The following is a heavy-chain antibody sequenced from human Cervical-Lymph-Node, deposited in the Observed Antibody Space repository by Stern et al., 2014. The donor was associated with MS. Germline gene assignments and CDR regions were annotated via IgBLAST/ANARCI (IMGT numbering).Heavy chain of an antibody. CDR2: IDWDDDK. D-gene: IGHD3-22*01. Sequence: QVTLKESGPALVKPTQKLTLTCTFSGISISTSGMCVSWISQPPGKAREWLALIDWDDDKYYSTSLKTMLTISKDTSKNHVVLTITNMYPLDTATYYCARTTYYYDSSGYTVDYWGQGTLVTVSS. CDR1: GISISTSGMC. CDR3: ARTTYYYDSSGYTVDY. V-gene: IGHV2-70*01. J-gene: IGHJ4*02.